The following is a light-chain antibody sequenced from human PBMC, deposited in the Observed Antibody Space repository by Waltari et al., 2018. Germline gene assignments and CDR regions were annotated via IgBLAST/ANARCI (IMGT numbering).Light chain of an antibody. CDR1: QSISSW. Sequence: DIQMTQSPSTLSASVGDRVTITCRASQSISSWLAWYQQKPGKAPKPLIYKASTLGRGIPSRFSGSGSGTEFTLTISSLQPDDFATYYCQQYNTNSPWTFGQGTKVEIK. J-gene: IGKJ1*01. CDR3: QQYNTNSPWT. CDR2: KAS. V-gene: IGKV1-5*03.